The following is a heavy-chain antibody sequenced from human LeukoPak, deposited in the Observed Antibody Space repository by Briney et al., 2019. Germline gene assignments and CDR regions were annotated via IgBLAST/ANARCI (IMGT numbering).Heavy chain of an antibody. Sequence: SETLSLTCTVSGGIISSYYWSWIRQPPGKGLEWIGYIYNSGSTNYNPSFKSRVTISLDTSKNQFSLKLSSVTAADTALYYCARDTIHYGINYWGQGTLVTVSS. CDR1: GGIISSYY. CDR2: IYNSGST. CDR3: ARDTIHYGINY. V-gene: IGHV4-59*01. J-gene: IGHJ4*02. D-gene: IGHD3-10*01.